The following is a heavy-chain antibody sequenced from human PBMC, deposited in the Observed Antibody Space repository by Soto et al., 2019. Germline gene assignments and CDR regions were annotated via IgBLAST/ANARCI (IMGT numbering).Heavy chain of an antibody. V-gene: IGHV4-39*01. Sequence: QLQLQESGPGLVKPSETLSLTCTVSGGSISSSSYYWGWLRQPPGKGLEWIGSIYYSGSTYYNPSLKCRLNISVDTSKTQFSPKLSSVTAADTAVYYCAGQAYYYDSSCYVVVCYFDIWGQGTMVTVSS. J-gene: IGHJ3*02. D-gene: IGHD3-22*01. CDR3: AGQAYYYDSSCYVVVCYFDI. CDR2: IYYSGST. CDR1: GGSISSSSYY.